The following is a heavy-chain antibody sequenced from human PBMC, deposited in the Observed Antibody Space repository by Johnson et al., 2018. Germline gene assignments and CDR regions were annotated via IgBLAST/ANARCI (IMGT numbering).Heavy chain of an antibody. CDR2: IYSGGST. V-gene: IGHV3-66*01. CDR3: ARDFTPPQARDYGDDGALDI. J-gene: IGHJ3*02. CDR1: GFTFGDYA. D-gene: IGHD4-17*01. Sequence: VQLVQSGGGLVKPGRSLRLSCTASGFTFGDYAMSWFRQAPGKGLEWVSVIYSGGSTYYADSVKGRFTISRDNSKNPLYLQMNSLRDKDTAVYYLARDFTPPQARDYGDDGALDIGGQGTMVTVSS.